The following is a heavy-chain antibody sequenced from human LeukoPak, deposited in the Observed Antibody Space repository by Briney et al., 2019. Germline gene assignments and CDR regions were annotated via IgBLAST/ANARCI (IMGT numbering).Heavy chain of an antibody. J-gene: IGHJ4*02. D-gene: IGHD2-2*01. CDR3: ARDVPIVVVPAAIGVPDDY. CDR1: GCTFSSYS. Sequence: GGSLRLSCAASGCTFSSYSMNWVRQAPGKGLEWVSSISSSSSYIYYADSVKGRFTISRGNAKNSLYLQMNSLRAEDTAVYYCARDVPIVVVPAAIGVPDDYWGQGTLVTVSS. V-gene: IGHV3-21*01. CDR2: ISSSSSYI.